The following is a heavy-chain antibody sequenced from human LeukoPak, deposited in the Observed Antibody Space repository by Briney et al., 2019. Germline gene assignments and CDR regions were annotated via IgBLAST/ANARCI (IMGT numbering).Heavy chain of an antibody. CDR2: ISGNGGST. CDR1: GFTFSSYA. Sequence: GGSLRLSCAASGFTFSSYAMSWVRQAPGKGLEWVSGISGNGGSTYYGASVKGRFTISRDNSKNTLYLQMNSLRAEDPAVYYCAISGGYWAWAHWGQGTLVTVSS. J-gene: IGHJ4*02. V-gene: IGHV3-23*02. CDR3: AISGGYWAWAH. D-gene: IGHD1-26*01.